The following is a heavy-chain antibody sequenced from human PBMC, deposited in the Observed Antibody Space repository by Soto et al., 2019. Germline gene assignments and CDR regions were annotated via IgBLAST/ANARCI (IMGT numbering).Heavy chain of an antibody. V-gene: IGHV5-51*01. CDR2: IYPGDSDT. D-gene: IGHD1-26*01. J-gene: IGHJ4*02. CDR3: ARHGVGATIIGQ. CDR1: EYSFPSDW. Sequence: PGESLKISCNGSEYSFPSDWIGWVRQMPGKGLEWLGIIYPGDSDTRYNPSFQGQVTISVDKSISTAYLQWSSLKASDTAMYYCARHGVGATIIGQWGQGTLVTVSS.